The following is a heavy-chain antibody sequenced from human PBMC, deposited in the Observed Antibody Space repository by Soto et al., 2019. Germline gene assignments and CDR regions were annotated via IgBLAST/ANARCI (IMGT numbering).Heavy chain of an antibody. V-gene: IGHV4-4*02. CDR3: ASRDPGTSVDY. Sequence: SETLSLTCAVSGGSFTSNNWWTWVRQPPGQGPEWIGEIYRTGSTNYNPSLKSRVTISLDKSENQFSLKVTSLTAADTAVYYCASRDPGTSVDYWGQGTLVTVSS. CDR1: GGSFTSNNW. J-gene: IGHJ4*02. CDR2: IYRTGST. D-gene: IGHD1-7*01.